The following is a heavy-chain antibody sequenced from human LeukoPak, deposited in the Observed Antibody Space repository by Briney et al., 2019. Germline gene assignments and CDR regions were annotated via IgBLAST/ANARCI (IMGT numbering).Heavy chain of an antibody. V-gene: IGHV1-69-2*01. D-gene: IGHD3-10*01. J-gene: IGHJ4*02. Sequence: ASVKVSCKVSGYTFTDYYMHWVQQAPGKGLEWMGLVDPEDGETIYAEKFQGRVTITADTSTDTAYMELSSLRSEDTAVYYCATEVVVRVRGVTYLDYWGQETLVTVSS. CDR3: ATEVVVRVRGVTYLDY. CDR1: GYTFTDYY. CDR2: VDPEDGET.